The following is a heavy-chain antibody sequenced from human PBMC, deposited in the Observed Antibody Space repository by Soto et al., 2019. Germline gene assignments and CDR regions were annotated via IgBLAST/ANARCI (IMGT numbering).Heavy chain of an antibody. Sequence: QLQLQESGPGLVKPSETLSLTCTVSGGSISSSSYYWGWIRQPPGKGLEWIGSIYYSGSTYYNPSLKLRVTISVDTSKNQFSLKLSSVTAADTAVYYCASLKRGDRSFDYWVQGTLVTVSS. CDR2: IYYSGST. J-gene: IGHJ4*02. V-gene: IGHV4-39*01. CDR3: ASLKRGDRSFDY. D-gene: IGHD2-21*02. CDR1: GGSISSSSYY.